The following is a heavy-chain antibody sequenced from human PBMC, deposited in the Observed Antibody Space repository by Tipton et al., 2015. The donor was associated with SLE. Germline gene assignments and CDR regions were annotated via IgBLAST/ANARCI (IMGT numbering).Heavy chain of an antibody. V-gene: IGHV5-51*03. J-gene: IGHJ5*02. Sequence: QLVQSGAELKQPGESLKISCKESGDSFTNYWIGWVRQKAGKGLEWMGIIYPDDSDTRYSPSFQGQVTISADKSTRTTYLQWSDLRASDTAIYYCAKLRKRDNWFDPWGQGTLVTVSS. D-gene: IGHD7-27*01. CDR3: AKLRKRDNWFDP. CDR2: IYPDDSDT. CDR1: GDSFTNYW.